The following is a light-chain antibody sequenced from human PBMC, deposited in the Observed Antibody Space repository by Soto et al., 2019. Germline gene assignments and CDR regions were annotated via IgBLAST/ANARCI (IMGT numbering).Light chain of an antibody. J-gene: IGKJ5*01. V-gene: IGKV3D-15*01. CDR2: GAS. CDR3: QQYNKWPLIT. Sequence: RVMTQSPATLSLSPGETSTLSCSASQSISLGLAWRRQQPAQAPSLLLYGASTRATGTPARLSGSGSGTEFTLPISSLQSEDFALYYCQQYNKWPLITLGQGPRLQI. CDR1: QSISLG.